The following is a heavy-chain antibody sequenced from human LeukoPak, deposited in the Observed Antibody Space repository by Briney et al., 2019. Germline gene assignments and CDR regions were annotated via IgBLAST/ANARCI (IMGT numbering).Heavy chain of an antibody. J-gene: IGHJ4*02. V-gene: IGHV4-34*01. CDR2: INHSGST. Sequence: PSETLSLTCAVYGGSFSGYYWSWIRQPPGKGLEWIGEINHSGSTNYNPSLKSRVTISVDTSKNQFSLKLSSVTAADTAVYYCARASIYYDSSGYHYYFDYWGQGTLVTVSS. CDR1: GGSFSGYY. D-gene: IGHD3-22*01. CDR3: ARASIYYDSSGYHYYFDY.